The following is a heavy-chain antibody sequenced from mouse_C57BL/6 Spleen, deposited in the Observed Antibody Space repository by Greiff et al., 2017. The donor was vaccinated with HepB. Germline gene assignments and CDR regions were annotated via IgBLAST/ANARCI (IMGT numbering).Heavy chain of an antibody. CDR2: IYPGDGDT. CDR3: AMTTVVANPFDY. CDR1: GYAFSSSW. D-gene: IGHD1-1*01. V-gene: IGHV1-82*01. Sequence: QVQLQQSGPELVKPGASVKISCKASGYAFSSSWMNWVKQRPGKGLEWIGRIYPGDGDTNYNGKFKGKATLTADKSSSTAYMQLSSLTSEDSAVYFCAMTTVVANPFDYWGQGTTLTVSS. J-gene: IGHJ2*01.